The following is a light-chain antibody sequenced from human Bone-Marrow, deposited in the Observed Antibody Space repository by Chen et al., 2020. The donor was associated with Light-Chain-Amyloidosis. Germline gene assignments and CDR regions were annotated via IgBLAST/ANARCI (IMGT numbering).Light chain of an antibody. CDR3: SSYTSSSTLL. J-gene: IGLJ3*02. Sequence: QSALTQPASVSGSPGQSLTISCTGTSSDVGGYNYVSWYQQHPGKAPKLMIYDVSNRPSGVSNRFSGSKSGNMASLTISGLQAEDEADYYCSSYTSSSTLLFGGGTKLTVL. CDR1: SSDVGGYNY. V-gene: IGLV2-14*01. CDR2: DVS.